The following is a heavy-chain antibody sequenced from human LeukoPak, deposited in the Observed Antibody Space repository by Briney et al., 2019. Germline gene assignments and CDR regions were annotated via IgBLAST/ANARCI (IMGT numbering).Heavy chain of an antibody. CDR3: ARHGEGVTTVTTGPNWYFDL. Sequence: SETLALPCTVSGGSLSSSSVYWGWIRQPPGKGLEWIGTIYSSRSTYYNPSLKSRVSLSLHTSKNQFSLEMSSVTAADTAFYYCARHGEGVTTVTTGPNWYFDLWGRGTLVTVSS. V-gene: IGHV4-39*01. D-gene: IGHD4-17*01. CDR1: GGSLSSSSVY. J-gene: IGHJ2*01. CDR2: IYSSRST.